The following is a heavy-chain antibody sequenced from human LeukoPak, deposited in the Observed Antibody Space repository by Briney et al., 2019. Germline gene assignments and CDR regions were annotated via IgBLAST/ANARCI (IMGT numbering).Heavy chain of an antibody. V-gene: IGHV1-69*13. CDR3: ATFGVATMGYYFDY. J-gene: IGHJ4*02. CDR1: GGTFSSYA. D-gene: IGHD5-12*01. Sequence: SVKVSCEASGGTFSSYAISWVRQAPGQGLEWMGGIIPIFGTANYAQKFQGRVTITADESTSTAYMELSSLRSEDTAVYYCATFGVATMGYYFDYWGQGTLVTVSS. CDR2: IIPIFGTA.